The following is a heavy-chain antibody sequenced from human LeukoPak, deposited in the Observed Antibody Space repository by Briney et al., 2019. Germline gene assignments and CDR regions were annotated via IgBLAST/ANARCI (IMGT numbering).Heavy chain of an antibody. V-gene: IGHV3-30*04. Sequence: GRSLRLSCAASGFTFSSYAMHWVRQAPGKGLEWVAVISYDGSNKYYADSVKGRFTISRDNSKNTLYLRMNSLRAEDTAVYYCAGTGVVVPAASYYYYYGMDVWGQGTTVTVSS. CDR3: AGTGVVVPAASYYYYYGMDV. CDR1: GFTFSSYA. CDR2: ISYDGSNK. D-gene: IGHD2-2*01. J-gene: IGHJ6*02.